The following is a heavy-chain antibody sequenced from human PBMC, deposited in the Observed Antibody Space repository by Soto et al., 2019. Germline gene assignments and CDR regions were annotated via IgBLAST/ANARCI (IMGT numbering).Heavy chain of an antibody. CDR3: AKGIITGSIYYAMDV. Sequence: EVQLLESGGGLVQPGGSLRLSCAGSGFTFSNYAMSWVRQAPGKGLEWVSTSSSGGSTYYADSVKGRFTISRDNSKNTLDLQMNSLRAEDTAVYYCAKGIITGSIYYAMDVWGQGTTVTVSS. D-gene: IGHD1-20*01. V-gene: IGHV3-23*01. J-gene: IGHJ6*02. CDR1: GFTFSNYA. CDR2: TSSSGGST.